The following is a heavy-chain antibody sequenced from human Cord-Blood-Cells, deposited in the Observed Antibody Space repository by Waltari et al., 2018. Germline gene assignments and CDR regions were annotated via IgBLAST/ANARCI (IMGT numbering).Heavy chain of an antibody. CDR2: IKSEGGST. CDR1: GFTFSRSW. V-gene: IGHV3-74*01. CDR3: ARLDDFTHPSDY. Sequence: EVQLVESGGGLVQPGGSLRLSCAASGFTFSRSWMHWVRQAPGKGLVGVSRIKSEGGSTSGAECVKGRFTISRDNAKSTLYLQMNSLRAEDTAVYYCARLDDFTHPSDYWGQGTLVTVSS. J-gene: IGHJ4*02. D-gene: IGHD3-3*01.